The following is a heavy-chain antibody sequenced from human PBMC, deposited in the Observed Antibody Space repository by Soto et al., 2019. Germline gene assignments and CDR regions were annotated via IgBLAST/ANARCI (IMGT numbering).Heavy chain of an antibody. J-gene: IGHJ5*02. CDR1: GGSISSGGYY. Sequence: SETLSLTCTVSGGSISSGGYYWSWIRQHPGKGLEWIGYIYYSGSTYYNPSLKSRVTISVDTSKNQFSLKLSSVTAADTAVYYCARGYGDYRGWFDPWGQGTLVTVSS. CDR3: ARGYGDYRGWFDP. V-gene: IGHV4-31*03. CDR2: IYYSGST. D-gene: IGHD4-17*01.